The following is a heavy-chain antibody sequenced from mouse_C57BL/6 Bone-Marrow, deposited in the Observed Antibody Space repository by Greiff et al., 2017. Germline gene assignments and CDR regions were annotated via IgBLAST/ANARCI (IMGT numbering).Heavy chain of an antibody. Sequence: VQLQQSGAELVRPGASVKLSCTASGFNFKDDYMHWVKQRPEQGLEWIGWMDPENGDTEYASKFQGKATITVDTSSNTADLQLSSLTSEDTAVYYCTRIAYWGQGTLVTVSA. CDR2: MDPENGDT. CDR1: GFNFKDDY. V-gene: IGHV14-4*01. J-gene: IGHJ3*01. CDR3: TRIAY.